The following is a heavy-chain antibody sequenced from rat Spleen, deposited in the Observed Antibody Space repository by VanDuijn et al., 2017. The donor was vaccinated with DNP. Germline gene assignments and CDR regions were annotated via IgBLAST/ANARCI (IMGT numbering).Heavy chain of an antibody. V-gene: IGHV5S23*01. CDR3: TRPRGSYGGYRVDA. J-gene: IGHJ4*01. CDR1: GFTFTNYA. CDR2: ITNTGGNT. Sequence: EVQLVESGGGLVQPGRSLKLSCAASGFTFTNYAMAWVRQAPTKGLEWVASITNTGGNTYYRDSVKGRFTVSRNNAENTLHLQMDSLRSEDTATYYCTRPRGSYGGYRVDAWGQGTSVTVSS. D-gene: IGHD1-11*01.